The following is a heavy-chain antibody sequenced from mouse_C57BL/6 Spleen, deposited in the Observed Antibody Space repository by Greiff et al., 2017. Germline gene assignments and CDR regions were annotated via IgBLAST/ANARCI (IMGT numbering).Heavy chain of an antibody. CDR2: ISDGGSYT. D-gene: IGHD3-3*01. CDR1: GFTFSSYA. V-gene: IGHV5-4*01. CDR3: AREGDGFDY. J-gene: IGHJ2*01. Sequence: DVKLVESGGGLVKPGGSLKLSCAASGFTFSSYAMSWVRQTPEKRLEWVATISDGGSYTYYPDNVKGRFTISRDNAKNNLYLQMSHLKSEDTAMXYCAREGDGFDYWGQGTTLTVSS.